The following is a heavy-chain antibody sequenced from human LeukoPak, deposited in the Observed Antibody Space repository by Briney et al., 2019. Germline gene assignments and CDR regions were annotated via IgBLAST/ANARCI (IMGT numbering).Heavy chain of an antibody. Sequence: PGGSLRLSCAASGFTFSRHWMHWVRQAPGKGLVWVSHINSDGSITSYADSVKGRFTISSNNAKNTLYLQMNSLRAEDTAVYYCARDAVDTANAVWGQGTTVTVSS. D-gene: IGHD5-18*01. V-gene: IGHV3-74*01. J-gene: IGHJ6*02. CDR2: INSDGSIT. CDR3: ARDAVDTANAV. CDR1: GFTFSRHW.